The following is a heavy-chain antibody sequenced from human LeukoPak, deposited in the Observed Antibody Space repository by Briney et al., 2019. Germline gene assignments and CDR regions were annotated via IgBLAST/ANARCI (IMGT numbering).Heavy chain of an antibody. CDR3: AKDGQSFNSMWDYLDS. CDR1: GFIFMNYA. V-gene: IGHV3-23*01. CDR2: IGGGDT. J-gene: IGHJ4*02. Sequence: PGGSLRLSCTASGFIFMNYAMSWVRQAPGKGLEWISGIGGGDTHYADSVKGRFTISRDDSKNTVDLQMSSLRAEDTAAYYCAKDGQSFNSMWDYLDSWGQGTLVTVSS. D-gene: IGHD1-26*01.